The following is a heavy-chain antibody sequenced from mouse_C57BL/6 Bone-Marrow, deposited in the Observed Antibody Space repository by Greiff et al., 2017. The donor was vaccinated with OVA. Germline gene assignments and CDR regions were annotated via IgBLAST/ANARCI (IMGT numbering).Heavy chain of an antibody. CDR3: AYGNYGNYAMDY. V-gene: IGHV1-81*01. Sequence: VKLVESGAELARPGASVKLSCKASGYTFTSYGISWVKQRTGQGLEWIGEIYPRSGNTYYNEKFKGKATLTADKSSSTAYMELRSLTSEDSAVYFCAYGNYGNYAMDYWGQGTSVTVSS. J-gene: IGHJ4*01. D-gene: IGHD2-1*01. CDR1: GYTFTSYG. CDR2: IYPRSGNT.